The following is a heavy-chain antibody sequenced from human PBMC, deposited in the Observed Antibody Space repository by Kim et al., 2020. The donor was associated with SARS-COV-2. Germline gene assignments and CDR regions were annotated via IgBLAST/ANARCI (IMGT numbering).Heavy chain of an antibody. CDR3: ARDRSGDNYYYGLDV. CDR2: VSDYDTRT. D-gene: IGHD3-22*01. Sequence: ASVKVSCKASGYTFSRYGISWVRQAPGKGLEWMGWVSDYDTRTNYGKKFQGRVTMTTDTGTSTVFMELRSLRSDDTAAYYCARDRSGDNYYYGLDVWGQGTTVIVSS. J-gene: IGHJ6*02. V-gene: IGHV1-18*01. CDR1: GYTFSRYG.